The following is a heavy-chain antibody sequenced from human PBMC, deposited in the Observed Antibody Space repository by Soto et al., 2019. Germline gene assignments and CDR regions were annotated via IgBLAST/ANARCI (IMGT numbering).Heavy chain of an antibody. D-gene: IGHD3-22*01. CDR2: ISSSSSYI. V-gene: IGHV3-21*01. CDR1: GFTFSSYS. J-gene: IGHJ5*02. CDR3: ATSGRGDYYDSSGYSDWFGP. Sequence: GVSLRLSCAASGFTFSSYSMNWVRQAPGKGLEWVSSISSSSSYIYYADSVKGRFTISRDNAKNSLYLQMNSLRAEDTAVYYCATSGRGDYYDSSGYSDWFGPWGQGTLVTVSS.